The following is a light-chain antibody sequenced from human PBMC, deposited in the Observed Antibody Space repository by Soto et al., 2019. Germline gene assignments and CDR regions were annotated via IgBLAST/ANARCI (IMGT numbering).Light chain of an antibody. CDR1: QSISSW. CDR3: QQTYSDIS. Sequence: PSTLSPSVGARVTITCRSSQSISSWLAWYQQKPGKAPKLLIYKASSLESGVPSRFSGSGSGADFTLTISGLKPEDFASYHCQQTYSDISFGGGTKVDI. CDR2: KAS. J-gene: IGKJ4*01. V-gene: IGKV1-5*03.